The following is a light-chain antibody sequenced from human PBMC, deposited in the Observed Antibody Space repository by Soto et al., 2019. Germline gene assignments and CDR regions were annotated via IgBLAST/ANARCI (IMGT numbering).Light chain of an antibody. J-gene: IGLJ2*01. Sequence: QSVLTQPASLSGSPGRSVTISCTGTSSDVGDFHYVSWYQHLPGRAPKLIIYDVTNRPSGISYRFSASKSGRTASLTISGLQAEDEADYSCSSYSRSTTHVVFGGGTKLTVL. CDR1: SSDVGDFHY. V-gene: IGLV2-14*03. CDR3: SSYSRSTTHVV. CDR2: DVT.